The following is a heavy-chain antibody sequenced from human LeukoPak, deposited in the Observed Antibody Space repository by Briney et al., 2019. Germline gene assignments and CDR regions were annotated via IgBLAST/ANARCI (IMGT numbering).Heavy chain of an antibody. Sequence: PGGSLRLSCAASRFTFSNHCMHWVRQAPGKGLEWVAVIWYDGSKKYYADSVKGRFTISRDNSRNTLYLQMNSLRVEDTAVYYCARDREARYFDYWGQGTLVAVSS. V-gene: IGHV3-33*01. CDR3: ARDREARYFDY. CDR2: IWYDGSKK. J-gene: IGHJ4*02. CDR1: RFTFSNHC. D-gene: IGHD1-26*01.